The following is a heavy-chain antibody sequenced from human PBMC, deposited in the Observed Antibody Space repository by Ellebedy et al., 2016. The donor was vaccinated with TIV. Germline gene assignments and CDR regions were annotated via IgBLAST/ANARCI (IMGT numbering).Heavy chain of an antibody. J-gene: IGHJ1*01. D-gene: IGHD5-24*01. CDR1: GFTFSAHY. Sequence: GESLKISCAASGFTFSAHYMSWIRQAPGKGLAWVSYISSDSSYTNYADSVKGRFTISRDNAKKSLYLQMNSLRVEDTAVYFCVKEDAVRESFEYWGQGVLVTVSS. CDR3: VKEDAVRESFEY. V-gene: IGHV3-11*03. CDR2: ISSDSSYT.